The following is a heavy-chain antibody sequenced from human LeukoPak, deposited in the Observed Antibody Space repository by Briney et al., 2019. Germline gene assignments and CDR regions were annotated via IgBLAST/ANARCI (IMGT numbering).Heavy chain of an antibody. CDR2: INSDGSST. J-gene: IGHJ6*03. CDR1: GFTFSSYS. CDR3: ARGSSWYYYYYYMDV. V-gene: IGHV3-74*01. D-gene: IGHD6-13*01. Sequence: GGSLRLSCAASGFTFSSYSMNWVRQAPGKGLVWVSRINSDGSSTSYADSVKGRFTISRDNAKNTLYLQMNSLRAEDTAVYYCARGSSWYYYYYYMDVWGKGTTVTVSS.